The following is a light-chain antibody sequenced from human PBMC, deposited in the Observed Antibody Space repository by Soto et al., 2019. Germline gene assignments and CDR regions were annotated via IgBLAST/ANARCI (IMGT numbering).Light chain of an antibody. CDR3: QVWDNSSDLDVV. Sequence: SYELTQPPSVSVAPGQTARINCGGNNLGSKSVHWYQQKPGQAPVLVVSDDSDRPSGIPERFSGSTSGNTATLTISRVEAGDEADYYCQVWDNSSDLDVVFGGGTQLTVL. CDR1: NLGSKS. V-gene: IGLV3-21*02. CDR2: DDS. J-gene: IGLJ2*01.